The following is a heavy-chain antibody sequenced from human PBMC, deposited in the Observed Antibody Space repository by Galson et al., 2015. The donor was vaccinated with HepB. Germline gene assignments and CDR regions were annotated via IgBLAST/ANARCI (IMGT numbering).Heavy chain of an antibody. CDR2: ISAYNGNT. Sequence: SVKVSCKASGSTFTSYGISWVRQAPGQGLEWMGWISAYNGNTNYAQKLQGRVTMTTDTSTSTAYMELRSLRSDDTAVYYCARATTLKRFLEWFILFDPWGQGTLVTVSS. D-gene: IGHD3-3*01. V-gene: IGHV1-18*04. CDR1: GSTFTSYG. CDR3: ARATTLKRFLEWFILFDP. J-gene: IGHJ5*02.